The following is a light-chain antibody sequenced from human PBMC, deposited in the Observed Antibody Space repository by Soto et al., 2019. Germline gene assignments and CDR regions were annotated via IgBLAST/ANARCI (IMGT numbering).Light chain of an antibody. Sequence: QSVLTQPPSASGTPGQRVTISCSGSSSNIGSNTVNWYQQLPGTAPKLLIYEDNKRPSGLSNHFSGSRSGNTASLTISGLQSEDEADYYCCAYGGSSNYVFGTGTKLTVL. V-gene: IGLV1-44*01. CDR2: EDN. CDR3: CAYGGSSNYV. J-gene: IGLJ1*01. CDR1: SSNIGSNT.